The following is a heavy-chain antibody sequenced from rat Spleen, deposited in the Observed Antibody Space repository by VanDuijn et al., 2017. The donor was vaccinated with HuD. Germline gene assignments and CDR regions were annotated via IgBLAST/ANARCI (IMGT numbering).Heavy chain of an antibody. Sequence: EVQLVESGGGLVQPGNSLKLSCAASGFTFSDYAMAWVRQSPKKGLEWVATISNDGSSTYYRDSVKGRFTISRDNAKSIQYLQMDSLRSEDTATYYCARHGYGGYTNWFAYWGQGTLVTVSS. CDR1: GFTFSDYA. D-gene: IGHD1-11*01. J-gene: IGHJ3*01. CDR3: ARHGYGGYTNWFAY. CDR2: ISNDGSST. V-gene: IGHV5-7*01.